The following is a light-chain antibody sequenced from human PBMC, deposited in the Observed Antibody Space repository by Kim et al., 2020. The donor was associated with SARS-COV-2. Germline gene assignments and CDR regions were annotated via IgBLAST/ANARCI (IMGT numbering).Light chain of an antibody. CDR2: GAS. Sequence: SPGERATHSCGAGQSVTSSYLAWYQQKPGQAPRLLIYGASSRATGIPDRFSGSGSGTDFTLTISRLEPEDFAVYYCQQYDTSPITFGQGTRLEIK. CDR1: QSVTSSY. J-gene: IGKJ5*01. CDR3: QQYDTSPIT. V-gene: IGKV3-20*01.